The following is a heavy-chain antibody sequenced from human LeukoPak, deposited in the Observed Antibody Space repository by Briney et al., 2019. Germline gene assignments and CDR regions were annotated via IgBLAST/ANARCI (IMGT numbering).Heavy chain of an antibody. Sequence: PGGSLRLSCAASGFTFSSYSMNWVRQAPGKGLEWVSYISSSSSTIYYADSVKGRFTISRDNAKNSLYLQMNSLRAEDTAVYYCARDPTYYYGSGSSFDYWGQGTLVTVSS. CDR3: ARDPTYYYGSGSSFDY. V-gene: IGHV3-48*01. D-gene: IGHD3-10*01. J-gene: IGHJ4*02. CDR1: GFTFSSYS. CDR2: ISSSSSTI.